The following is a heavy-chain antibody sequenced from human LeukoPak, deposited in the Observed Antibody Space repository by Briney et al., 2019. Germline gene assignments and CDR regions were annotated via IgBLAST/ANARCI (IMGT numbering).Heavy chain of an antibody. V-gene: IGHV1-2*02. CDR3: AREVGGNIVFDY. CDR2: INPNSGDT. CDR1: GYTFTGYY. D-gene: IGHD4-23*01. J-gene: IGHJ4*02. Sequence: ASVTVSCKASGYTFTGYYLHWVRQAPGQGLEWMGWINPNSGDTKYAQKFRGRVTMTRDTSISTAYMELSRLRSDDTAVYYCAREVGGNIVFDYWGQGTLVTVSS.